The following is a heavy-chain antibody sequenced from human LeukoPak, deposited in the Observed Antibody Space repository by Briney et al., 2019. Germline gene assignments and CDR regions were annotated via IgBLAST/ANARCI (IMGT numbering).Heavy chain of an antibody. Sequence: PGGSLRLSCAASGFTFSSFAMSWVRQAPGKGLEWLSVITGSGYDTNSADSVKGRFTISRDNSKNTLYLQMNNLRAEDTAVYYCARDPSNSSGWNIFFDYWGQGTLVTVSS. D-gene: IGHD6-19*01. CDR3: ARDPSNSSGWNIFFDY. J-gene: IGHJ4*02. V-gene: IGHV3-23*01. CDR2: ITGSGYDT. CDR1: GFTFSSFA.